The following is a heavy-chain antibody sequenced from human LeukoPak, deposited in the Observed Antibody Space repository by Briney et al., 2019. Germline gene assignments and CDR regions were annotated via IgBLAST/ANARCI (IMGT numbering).Heavy chain of an antibody. CDR1: GFTFSSYG. CDR3: ARCSGGSCYWYYFDY. Sequence: QPGRSLRLSCAASGFTFSSYGMHWVRQAPGKGLEWVAVIWYDGSNKYYADSVKGRFTISRDNSKNTLYLQMNSLRAEDTAVYYCARCSGGSCYWYYFDYWGQGTLVTVSS. CDR2: IWYDGSNK. V-gene: IGHV3-33*01. J-gene: IGHJ4*02. D-gene: IGHD2-15*01.